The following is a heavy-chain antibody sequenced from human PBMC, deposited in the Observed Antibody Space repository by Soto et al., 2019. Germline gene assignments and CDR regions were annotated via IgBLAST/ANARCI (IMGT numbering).Heavy chain of an antibody. CDR3: ATRDIAVLSY. Sequence: ASVKVSCKASGGTFSSYTISWVRQAPGKGLEWMGGFDPEDGETIYAQKFQGRVTMTEDTSTDTAYMELSSLRSEDTAVYYCATRDIAVLSYWGQGTLVTVSS. V-gene: IGHV1-24*01. CDR2: FDPEDGET. J-gene: IGHJ4*02. D-gene: IGHD6-19*01. CDR1: GGTFSSYT.